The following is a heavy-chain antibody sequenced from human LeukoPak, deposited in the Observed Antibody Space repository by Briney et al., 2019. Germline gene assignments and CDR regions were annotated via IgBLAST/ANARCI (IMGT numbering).Heavy chain of an antibody. Sequence: SETLSLTCTVSGGSISSYYWSWIRQPPGKGLEWIGYIYYSGSTNYNPSLKSRVTISVDTSKNQLSLKLSSVTAADTAVYYCARVIDSSGYHTVALDYWGQETLVTVSS. CDR2: IYYSGST. V-gene: IGHV4-59*01. D-gene: IGHD3-22*01. CDR3: ARVIDSSGYHTVALDY. CDR1: GGSISSYY. J-gene: IGHJ4*02.